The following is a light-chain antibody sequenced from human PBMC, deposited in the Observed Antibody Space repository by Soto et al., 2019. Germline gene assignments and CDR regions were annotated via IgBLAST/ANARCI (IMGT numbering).Light chain of an antibody. CDR3: QAYDYSLTAFA. CDR2: GNR. Sequence: QSVLTQPPSVSGVPGQRVTISCTGNNSNLGAGYDVHWYQQLPGAAPKLVVFGNRNRPSGVPERFSGSKSGTSASLAITGLQAEDEADYYCQAYDYSLTAFAFGGGTKVTVL. J-gene: IGLJ3*02. CDR1: NSNLGAGYD. V-gene: IGLV1-40*01.